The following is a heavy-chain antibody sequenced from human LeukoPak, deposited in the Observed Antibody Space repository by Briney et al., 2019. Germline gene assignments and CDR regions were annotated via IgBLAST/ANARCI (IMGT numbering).Heavy chain of an antibody. CDR3: ARRRYYDGSGYLE. J-gene: IGHJ1*01. Sequence: SETLSLTCSVSGDSVSRSDSYWDWIRQPPGKGLEWIGTIYYSGRTYYSPSFKSRVTMSVDPSNNQFSLNLRSVTAADTALYYCARRRYYDGSGYLEWGQGTLLSVSS. CDR1: GDSVSRSDSY. V-gene: IGHV4-39*01. CDR2: IYYSGRT. D-gene: IGHD3-22*01.